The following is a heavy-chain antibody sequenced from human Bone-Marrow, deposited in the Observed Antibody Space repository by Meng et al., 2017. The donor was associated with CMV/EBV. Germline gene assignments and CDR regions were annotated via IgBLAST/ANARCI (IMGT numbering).Heavy chain of an antibody. J-gene: IGHJ5*02. CDR2: INPNSGGT. V-gene: IGHV1-2*02. CDR1: GYTFTGYY. D-gene: IGHD3-3*01. CDR3: ARGGAVLRFLEWFRWFDP. Sequence: ASVKVSCKASGYTFTGYYMHWVRQAPGQGLEWMGWINPNSGGTKYAQKFQGRVTMTRDTSISTAYMELSRVRSDDTAVYYCARGGAVLRFLEWFRWFDPWGQGTLVTVSS.